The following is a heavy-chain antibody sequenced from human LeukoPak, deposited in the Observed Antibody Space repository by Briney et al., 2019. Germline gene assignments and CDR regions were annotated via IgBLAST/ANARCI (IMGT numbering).Heavy chain of an antibody. CDR3: ARRGPPPNYYDTSGYYY. J-gene: IGHJ4*02. CDR1: GFTFSSYA. Sequence: GSLRLSCAASGFTFSSYAMHWVRQAPGKGLEWVAVIYYDGSNKYYADSVKGRFTISRDNSKNTLYLQMNSLRAEDTAVYYCARRGPPPNYYDTSGYYYWGQGTLVTVSS. CDR2: IYYDGSNK. D-gene: IGHD3-22*01. V-gene: IGHV3-33*01.